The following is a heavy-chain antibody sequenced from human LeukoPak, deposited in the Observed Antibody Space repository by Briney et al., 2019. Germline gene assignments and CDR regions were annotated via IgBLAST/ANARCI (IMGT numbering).Heavy chain of an antibody. V-gene: IGHV3-11*04. CDR2: ISSGGSSI. CDR3: ARWPYSSSYYFDY. Sequence: GGSLRLSCAASGFTFSDYYMSWVRQAPGKGLEWVSYISSGGSSIYYADSVRGRFTLSRDNAKNSLYLQMNSLRAEDTAVYYCARWPYSSSYYFDYWGQGTLVTVSS. D-gene: IGHD6-6*01. CDR1: GFTFSDYY. J-gene: IGHJ4*02.